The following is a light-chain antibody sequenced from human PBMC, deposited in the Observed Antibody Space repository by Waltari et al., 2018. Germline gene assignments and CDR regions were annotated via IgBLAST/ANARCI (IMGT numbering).Light chain of an antibody. CDR2: SAS. J-gene: IGKJ5*01. Sequence: DIQMTQSPSSLSAFVGDRVTITCRAGQNLDSYVNWYQQKPGKVPKLLIYSASTLQSGVPSRFSGSGSGTDFTLTINNLQPEDFATYYCQQTYSTLSITFGQGTRLEIK. CDR1: QNLDSY. V-gene: IGKV1-39*01. CDR3: QQTYSTLSIT.